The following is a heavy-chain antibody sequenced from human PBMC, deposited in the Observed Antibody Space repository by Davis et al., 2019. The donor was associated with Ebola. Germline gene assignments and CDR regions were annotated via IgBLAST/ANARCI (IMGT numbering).Heavy chain of an antibody. CDR3: ARHGMTTVVAYGMDV. V-gene: IGHV5-51*01. Sequence: GESLKISCKGSGYSFTSYWIGWVRQLPAKGLEWMGIIYPGDSDTRYSPSFQGQVTISADKSISTAYLQWSSLKASDTAMYYCARHGMTTVVAYGMDVWGQGTTVTVSS. J-gene: IGHJ6*02. CDR1: GYSFTSYW. D-gene: IGHD4-23*01. CDR2: IYPGDSDT.